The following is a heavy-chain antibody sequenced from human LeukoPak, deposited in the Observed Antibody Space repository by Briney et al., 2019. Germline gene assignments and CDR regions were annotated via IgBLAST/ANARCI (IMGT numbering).Heavy chain of an antibody. CDR3: VRFAVPRRLTVAGEFGLDY. CDR1: RYIFTSYN. CDR2: IKPSGGTT. Sequence: GASVEVSCKASRYIFTSYNIYWVRQAPGQGLEGMGIIKPSGGTTNYAQKSQGRVTMRTDTSTRTVYMERRRLRSEDTAVYYCVRFAVPRRLTVAGEFGLDYWGQGTLVTVSS. J-gene: IGHJ4*02. D-gene: IGHD6-19*01. V-gene: IGHV1-46*01.